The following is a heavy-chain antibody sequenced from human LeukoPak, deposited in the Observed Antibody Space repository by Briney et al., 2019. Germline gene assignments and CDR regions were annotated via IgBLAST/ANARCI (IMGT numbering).Heavy chain of an antibody. Sequence: SETLSPTCTVSAGSIISSSYYWGWIRQPPGKGLEWIGSIYYSGSTYYNPSLKSRVTISVDTSKNQFSLKLSSVTAADTAVYYCARDNRITMVRGVTNWFDPWGQGTLVTVSS. CDR1: AGSIISSSYY. J-gene: IGHJ5*02. V-gene: IGHV4-39*07. CDR2: IYYSGST. CDR3: ARDNRITMVRGVTNWFDP. D-gene: IGHD3-10*01.